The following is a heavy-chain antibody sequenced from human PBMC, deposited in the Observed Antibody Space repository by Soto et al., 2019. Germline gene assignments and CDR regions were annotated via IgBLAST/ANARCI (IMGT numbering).Heavy chain of an antibody. CDR1: GGSLSSGGYY. CDR2: IFYSGST. D-gene: IGHD1-7*01. CDR3: ARANWNYLHFDY. V-gene: IGHV4-31*03. J-gene: IGHJ4*02. Sequence: SETLSLTCTVSGGSLSSGGYYWSWIRQHPGKGLEWIGYIFYSGSTSYNPSLKSRVSMSVDTSKNQFSLKLSSVTAADSAVYYCARANWNYLHFDYWGRGTLVTVPQ.